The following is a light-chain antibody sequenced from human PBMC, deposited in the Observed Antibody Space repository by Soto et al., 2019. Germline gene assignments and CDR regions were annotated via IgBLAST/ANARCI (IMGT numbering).Light chain of an antibody. J-gene: IGKJ5*01. Sequence: DIQMTQSPSSLSASVGGRVSITCXASRSISSYLNWYQQKPGKAPKLLIYAASSLQSGVPSRFSGSGSGTDFTLTISSLQPEDFATYYCHQSYSTPSITFGQGTRLEIK. CDR3: HQSYSTPSIT. CDR2: AAS. V-gene: IGKV1-39*01. CDR1: RSISSY.